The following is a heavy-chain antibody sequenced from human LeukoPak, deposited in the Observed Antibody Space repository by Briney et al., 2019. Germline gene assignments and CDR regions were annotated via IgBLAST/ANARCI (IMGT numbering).Heavy chain of an antibody. J-gene: IGHJ4*02. CDR2: INHSGST. V-gene: IGHV4-34*01. Sequence: SETLSLTCAVYGGSFSGYYWSWIRQPPGKGLEWIGEINHSGSTNYNPSLKSRATISVDTSKNQFSLKLSSVTAADTAVYYCARVQSGSYFSYWGQGTLVTVSS. CDR3: ARVQSGSYFSY. CDR1: GGSFSGYY. D-gene: IGHD1-26*01.